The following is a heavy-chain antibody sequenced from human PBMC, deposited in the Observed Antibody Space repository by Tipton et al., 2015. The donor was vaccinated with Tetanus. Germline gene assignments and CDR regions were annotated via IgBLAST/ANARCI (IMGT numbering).Heavy chain of an antibody. V-gene: IGHV4-39*01. CDR1: GGSINSSTFY. CDR2: VYYNGST. CDR3: ARAEQRSTSWHYWFDP. J-gene: IGHJ5*02. D-gene: IGHD2-2*01. Sequence: TLSLTCNVSGGSINSSTFYWAWIRQAPGKGLEWVGTVYYNGSTYYSPSLNSRITISVDSSKSQFSLKVKSVTAADTAVYYCARAEQRSTSWHYWFDPWGQRTLVTVSS.